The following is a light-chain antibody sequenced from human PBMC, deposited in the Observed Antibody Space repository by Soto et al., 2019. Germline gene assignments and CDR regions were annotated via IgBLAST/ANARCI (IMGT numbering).Light chain of an antibody. CDR1: QSLVHFDGNTY. V-gene: IGKV2-24*01. J-gene: IGKJ1*01. CDR3: MQARQFRT. CDR2: QIS. Sequence: DIVLTQTPLSSRVTLGQPASISCRSNQSLVHFDGNTYLNWLHQRPGQPPRLLIYQISNRFSGVPDRFSGSGAGTDFTLKISRVEAEDVGIYYCMQARQFRTFGQGTRVEIK.